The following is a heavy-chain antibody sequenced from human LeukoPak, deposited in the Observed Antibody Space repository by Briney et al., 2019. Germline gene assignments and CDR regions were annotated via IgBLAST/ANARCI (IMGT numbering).Heavy chain of an antibody. Sequence: GGSLRLSCAASGFTFSSYGMHWVRQAPGKGLEWMAVISYDGSNEYYADSVKGRFTISRDNSKNTLYLQMNSLRAEDTAVYYCARDVEGIAAAGTGVYYYYGMDVWGQGTTVTVSS. CDR3: ARDVEGIAAAGTGVYYYYGMDV. V-gene: IGHV3-30*03. CDR1: GFTFSSYG. CDR2: ISYDGSNE. D-gene: IGHD6-13*01. J-gene: IGHJ6*02.